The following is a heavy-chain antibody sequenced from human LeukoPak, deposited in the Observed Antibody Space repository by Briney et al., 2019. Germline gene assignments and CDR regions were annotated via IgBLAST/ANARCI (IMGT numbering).Heavy chain of an antibody. CDR1: GYTFTGYY. CDR2: INPNSGGT. Sequence: GASVKVSCKASGYTFTGYYMRWVRQAPGQGLEWMGQINPNSGGTNYAQKFQGRVTMTRDTSISTAYMELSRLRSDDTAVYYCAREVGYCSSTSCYNSIYYYYGMDVWGQGTTVTVSS. V-gene: IGHV1-2*06. D-gene: IGHD2-2*02. J-gene: IGHJ6*02. CDR3: AREVGYCSSTSCYNSIYYYYGMDV.